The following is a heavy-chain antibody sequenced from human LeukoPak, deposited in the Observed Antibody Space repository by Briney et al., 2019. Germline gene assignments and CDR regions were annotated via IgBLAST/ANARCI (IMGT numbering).Heavy chain of an antibody. J-gene: IGHJ4*02. V-gene: IGHV4-4*07. Sequence: PSETLSLTCTVSGGSMSNYYWSWIRQPAGKGLEWIGRIDSSGSTNYNPSLMTRTRLSVDMSMNQVSLTLTSATAADTAVYHRASKRITMLEVVNPGFDYWAQATLLTVSS. CDR3: ASKRITMLEVVNPGFDY. D-gene: IGHD3-22*01. CDR2: IDSSGST. CDR1: GGSMSNYY.